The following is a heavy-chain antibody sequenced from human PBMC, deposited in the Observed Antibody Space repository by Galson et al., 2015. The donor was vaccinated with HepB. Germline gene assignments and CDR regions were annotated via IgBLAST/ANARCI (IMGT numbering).Heavy chain of an antibody. J-gene: IGHJ4*02. CDR2: LYPAGSA. CDR1: GFSITTNY. CDR3: ARAAHSYSSHDS. Sequence: SLRLSCAASGFSITTNYMNWVRQAPGRGLEWVSVLYPAGSAKIADSVKGRFTISRDNTKNTLYLQMSNLRADDTAVYYCARAAHSYSSHDSWGQGTLVTVSS. V-gene: IGHV3-66*01. D-gene: IGHD6-13*01.